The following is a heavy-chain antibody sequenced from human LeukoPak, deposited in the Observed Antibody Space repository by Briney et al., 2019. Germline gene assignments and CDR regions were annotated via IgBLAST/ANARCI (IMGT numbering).Heavy chain of an antibody. J-gene: IGHJ4*02. Sequence: GGSLRLSCAASGFTFSSYAMSWVRQAPGKGLEGVSAISGSGGSTYYADSVKGRFTISRDNSNNTLYLQMNSLRAEDTAVYYCAKDLSMVVPAAPFDYWGQGTLVTVSS. CDR3: AKDLSMVVPAAPFDY. D-gene: IGHD2-2*01. V-gene: IGHV3-23*01. CDR1: GFTFSSYA. CDR2: ISGSGGST.